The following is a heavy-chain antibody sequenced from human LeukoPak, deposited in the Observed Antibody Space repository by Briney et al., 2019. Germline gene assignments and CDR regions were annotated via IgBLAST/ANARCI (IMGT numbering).Heavy chain of an antibody. Sequence: PSETLSLTCTVSGGSISSGDYYWTWIRQPPGKGLEWIGDIYYSGSTNYNPSLKSRVTISVDTSKNQFSLRLSSVTAADTAVYYSARLASGSYGPLTPFDYWGQGTLVTVSS. D-gene: IGHD1-26*01. J-gene: IGHJ4*02. CDR1: GGSISSGDYY. CDR2: IYYSGST. V-gene: IGHV4-61*08. CDR3: ARLASGSYGPLTPFDY.